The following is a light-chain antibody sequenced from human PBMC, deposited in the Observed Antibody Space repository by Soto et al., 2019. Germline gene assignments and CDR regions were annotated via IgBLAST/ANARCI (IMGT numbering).Light chain of an antibody. CDR1: QSVSSNY. CDR2: DTS. J-gene: IGKJ5*01. V-gene: IGKV3D-20*02. CDR3: QQRSSWPIT. Sequence: EFVLTQSPGTLSLSPGERATLSCMAGQSVSSNYLAWYQQKPGQAPRLLIYDTSNRATGIPARFSGSGSGTDFTLTISRLEPEDFAVYYCQQRSSWPITFGQGTRLEIK.